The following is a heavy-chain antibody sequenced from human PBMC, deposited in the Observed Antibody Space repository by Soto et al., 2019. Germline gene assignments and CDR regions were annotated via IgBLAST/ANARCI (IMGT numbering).Heavy chain of an antibody. V-gene: IGHV1-18*01. CDR1: GYTFSSYG. CDR2: ISPYNDDT. J-gene: IGHJ6*02. D-gene: IGHD3-22*01. CDR3: ARGGYYDSSGSRNYHYYGMDV. Sequence: QAQLVQSGAEVKKPGASVKVSCKASGYTFSSYGISWVRQAPGQGLEWLGWISPYNDDTNYAQKPQGRVTMTTATSTRTAYMDLRSLRSDDTAVYFCARGGYYDSSGSRNYHYYGMDVWGQGTTVTVSS.